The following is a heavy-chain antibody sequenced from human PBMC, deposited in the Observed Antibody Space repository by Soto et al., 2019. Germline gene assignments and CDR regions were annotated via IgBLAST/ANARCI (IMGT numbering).Heavy chain of an antibody. V-gene: IGHV1-46*03. Sequence: QVQLVQSGAEVKKPGASVKVSCKASGYTFTSYYMHWVRQAPGQGLEWMGIINPSGGSTSYAQKFQGRVTMTRDTSTSTVYMELISMRSEDTAVYYCARDPAGRAAADYWGQGTLVTVSS. D-gene: IGHD6-13*01. CDR3: ARDPAGRAAADY. CDR1: GYTFTSYY. CDR2: INPSGGST. J-gene: IGHJ4*02.